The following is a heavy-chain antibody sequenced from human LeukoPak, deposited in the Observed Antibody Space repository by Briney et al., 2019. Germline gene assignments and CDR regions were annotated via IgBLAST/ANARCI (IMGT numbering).Heavy chain of an antibody. CDR3: ATMKSYSSRRQGVRNYYYYYYMDV. J-gene: IGHJ6*03. V-gene: IGHV1-69*13. D-gene: IGHD6-13*01. CDR2: IIPIFGTA. Sequence: SVKVSCKASGGTFSSYAISWVRQAPGQGLEWMGGIIPIFGTANYAQKFQGRVTITADESTSTAYMELGSLRSEDTAVYYCATMKSYSSRRQGVRNYYYYYYMDVWGKGTTVTISS. CDR1: GGTFSSYA.